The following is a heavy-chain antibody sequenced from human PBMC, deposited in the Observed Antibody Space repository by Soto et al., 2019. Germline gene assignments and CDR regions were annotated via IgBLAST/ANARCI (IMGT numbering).Heavy chain of an antibody. J-gene: IGHJ6*02. CDR3: ARGQRSPGDYYYGMDV. CDR1: GYTFTGYY. CDR2: INPNSGGT. D-gene: IGHD1-1*01. Sequence: GASVKVSCKASGYTFTGYYMHWVRQAPGQGLEWMGWINPNSGGTNYAQKFQGWVTMTRDTSISTAYMELSRLRSDDTAVYYCARGQRSPGDYYYGMDVWGQGTTVTVSS. V-gene: IGHV1-2*04.